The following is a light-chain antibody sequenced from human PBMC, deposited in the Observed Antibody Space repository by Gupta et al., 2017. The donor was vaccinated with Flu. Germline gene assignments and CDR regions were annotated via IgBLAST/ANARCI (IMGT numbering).Light chain of an antibody. CDR1: QSISTW. CDR3: QQYNTYCT. V-gene: IGKV1-5*03. CDR2: KAS. Sequence: VGDRVTITCRASQSISTWLAWYQQKPGKAPKLLISKASTLESGVPSRFSGSGSGTEFTLTISSLQPDDFATYYCQQYNTYCTFGQGTKLEIQ. J-gene: IGKJ2*02.